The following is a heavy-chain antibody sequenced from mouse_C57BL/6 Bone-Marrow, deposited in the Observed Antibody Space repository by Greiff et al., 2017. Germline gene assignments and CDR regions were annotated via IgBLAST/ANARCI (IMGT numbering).Heavy chain of an antibody. CDR3: ARTYGSSYVYAMDD. CDR1: GFTFRDYG. Sequence: EVQRVESGGGLVTPGGSLKLSCAASGFTFRDYGMHWVRQAPEKGLEWVAYISSGSSTIYYADTVKGRFTISRDNAKNTLFLQMTSLRSEDTAMYYCARTYGSSYVYAMDDWGQGTSVTVST. V-gene: IGHV5-17*01. CDR2: ISSGSSTI. D-gene: IGHD1-1*01. J-gene: IGHJ4*01.